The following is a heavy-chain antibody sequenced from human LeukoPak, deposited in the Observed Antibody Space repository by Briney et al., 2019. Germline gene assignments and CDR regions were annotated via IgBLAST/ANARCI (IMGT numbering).Heavy chain of an antibody. CDR3: ARLLWFGELLGAFDI. Sequence: SETLSLTCTVSGGSISSYYWSWIRQPPGKGLEWIGYIYYSGSTNYNPSLKSRVTISVDTSKDQSSLKLSSVTAADTAVYYCARLLWFGELLGAFDIWGQGTMVTVSS. V-gene: IGHV4-59*08. CDR2: IYYSGST. D-gene: IGHD3-10*01. CDR1: GGSISSYY. J-gene: IGHJ3*02.